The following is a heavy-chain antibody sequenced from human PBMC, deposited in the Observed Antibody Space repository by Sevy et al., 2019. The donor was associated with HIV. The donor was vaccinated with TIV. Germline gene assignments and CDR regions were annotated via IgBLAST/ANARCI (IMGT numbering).Heavy chain of an antibody. CDR1: DYSISSGYY. Sequence: SETLSLTCTVSDYSISSGYYWGWIRQPPGKGLEWIGSLYHSGSTYYNPSLQSRVTISVDTSKNQFSLKLSPVTAADTAVYFCARVARFLEWLFRDSTPPHYFDYWGQGTLVTVSS. CDR3: ARVARFLEWLFRDSTPPHYFDY. CDR2: LYHSGST. D-gene: IGHD3-3*01. V-gene: IGHV4-38-2*02. J-gene: IGHJ4*02.